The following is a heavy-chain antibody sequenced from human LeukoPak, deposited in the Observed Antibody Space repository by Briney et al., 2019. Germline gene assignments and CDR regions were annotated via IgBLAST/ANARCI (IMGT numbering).Heavy chain of an antibody. CDR2: INHSGST. Sequence: SETLSLTCAVYGGYFSGYYWSWIRQPPGKGLEWIGEINHSGSTNYNPSLKSRVTISVDTSKNQFSLKLSSVTAADTAVYYCARGLEWLVPNYWGQGTLVTVSS. D-gene: IGHD6-19*01. CDR3: ARGLEWLVPNY. J-gene: IGHJ4*02. V-gene: IGHV4-34*01. CDR1: GGYFSGYY.